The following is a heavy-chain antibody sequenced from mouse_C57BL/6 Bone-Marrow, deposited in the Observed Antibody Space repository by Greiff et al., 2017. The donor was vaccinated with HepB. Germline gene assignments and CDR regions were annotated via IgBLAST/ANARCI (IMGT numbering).Heavy chain of an antibody. D-gene: IGHD3-2*02. Sequence: EVKLMESGAELVRPGASVKLSCTASGFNIKDDYMHWVKQRPEQGLEWIGWIDPENGDTEYASKFQGKATITADTSSNTAYLQLSSLTSEDTAVYYCTTDSSGPPWFAYWGQGTLVTVSA. CDR2: IDPENGDT. CDR3: TTDSSGPPWFAY. V-gene: IGHV14-4*01. J-gene: IGHJ3*01. CDR1: GFNIKDDY.